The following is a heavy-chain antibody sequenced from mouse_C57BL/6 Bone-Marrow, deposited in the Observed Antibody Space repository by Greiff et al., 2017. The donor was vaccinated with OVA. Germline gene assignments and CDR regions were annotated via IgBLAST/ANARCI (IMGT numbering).Heavy chain of an antibody. CDR3: ARPSNYAWFAY. CDR1: GFTFSSYT. D-gene: IGHD2-5*01. Sequence: EVMLVESEGGLVQPGSSMKLSCAASGFTFSSYTMSWVRQTPEKRLEWVATISGGGGNTYYPDSVKGRFTISRDNAKNTLYLQMSSLRSEDTALYYCARPSNYAWFAYWGQGTLVTVSA. CDR2: ISGGGGNT. V-gene: IGHV5-9*01. J-gene: IGHJ3*01.